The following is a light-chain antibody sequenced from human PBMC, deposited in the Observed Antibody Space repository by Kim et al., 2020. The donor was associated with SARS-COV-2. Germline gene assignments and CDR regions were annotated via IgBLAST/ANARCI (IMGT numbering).Light chain of an antibody. CDR2: DNN. J-gene: IGLJ2*01. CDR3: GTWDSSLSAVI. V-gene: IGLV1-51*01. CDR1: SSHMGNNY. Sequence: GQQVNISCSGSSSHMGNNYVSWYQQRPGTAPKRLIYDNNKRPSGSPDRCSGSKSGTSATLGITGLQTGDEADYYCGTWDSSLSAVIFGGGTQLTVL.